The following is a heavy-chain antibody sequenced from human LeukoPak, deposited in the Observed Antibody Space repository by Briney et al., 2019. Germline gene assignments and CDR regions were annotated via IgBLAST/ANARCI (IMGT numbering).Heavy chain of an antibody. CDR3: ARDPAYDSRIYYFDY. CDR2: INPSGGST. J-gene: IGHJ4*02. V-gene: IGHV1-46*01. D-gene: IGHD3-22*01. CDR1: GYTFTSYY. Sequence: GGSLRLSCKASGYTFTSYYMHWVRQAPGQGLEWMGIINPSGGSTSYAQKFQGRVTMTRDTSTSTVYMELSSLRSEDTAVYYCARDPAYDSRIYYFDYWGQGTLVTVSS.